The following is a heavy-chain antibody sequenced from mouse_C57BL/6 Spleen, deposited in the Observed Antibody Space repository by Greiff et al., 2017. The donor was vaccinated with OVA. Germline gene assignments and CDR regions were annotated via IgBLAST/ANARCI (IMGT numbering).Heavy chain of an antibody. Sequence: EVKLMESGGGLVQPGGSLSLSCAASGFTFTDYYMSWVRQPPGKALEWLGFIRNKANGYTTEYSASVKGRFTISRDNYQSILYLQMNALRAEDSATYYCARYGVYYDYGGDFDYWGQGTTLTVSS. CDR2: IRNKANGYTT. CDR3: ARYGVYYDYGGDFDY. CDR1: GFTFTDYY. V-gene: IGHV7-3*01. J-gene: IGHJ2*01. D-gene: IGHD2-4*01.